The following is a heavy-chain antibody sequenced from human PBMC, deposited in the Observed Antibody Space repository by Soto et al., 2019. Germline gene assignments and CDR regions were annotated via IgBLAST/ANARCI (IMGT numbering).Heavy chain of an antibody. CDR3: ARDSQLGRYFDWPTPGYFQL. J-gene: IGHJ1*01. Sequence: SLRLSCAATGFAFSSYGMHCVRQAPGQGLEWVAVIWYDGSNKYYADSVKGRFTISRDNSKFTLYLQMNSLRAEDTAVYYCARDSQLGRYFDWPTPGYFQLWGQGTLVTVSS. V-gene: IGHV3-33*01. D-gene: IGHD3-9*01. CDR2: IWYDGSNK. CDR1: GFAFSSYG.